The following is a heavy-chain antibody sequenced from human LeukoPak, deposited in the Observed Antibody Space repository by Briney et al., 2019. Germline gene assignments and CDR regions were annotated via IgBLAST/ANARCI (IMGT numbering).Heavy chain of an antibody. CDR1: GFTFSSYA. CDR2: ISSSSSYI. CDR3: ARDQYDGDYIGYYFDY. D-gene: IGHD4-17*01. Sequence: PGGSLRLSCAASGFTFSSYAMNWVRQAPGKGLEWVSSISSSSSYIYYADSVKGRFTISRDNAKNSLYLQMNSLRAEDTAVYYCARDQYDGDYIGYYFDYWGQGTLVTVSS. V-gene: IGHV3-21*01. J-gene: IGHJ4*02.